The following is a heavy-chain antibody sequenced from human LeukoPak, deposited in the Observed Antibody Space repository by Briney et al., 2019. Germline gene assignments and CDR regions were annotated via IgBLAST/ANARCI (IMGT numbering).Heavy chain of an antibody. CDR3: AKSRADY. CDR1: GFTFSSFT. Sequence: GGSLRLSCAASGFTFSSFTMNWVRQAPGKGLEWVSTVTTSATGTYYAESVKGRFTISRDNSKNTVYLQMNSLSAEDTAVYYCAKSRADYWGQGTLVTVSS. J-gene: IGHJ4*02. V-gene: IGHV3-23*01. CDR2: VTTSATGT.